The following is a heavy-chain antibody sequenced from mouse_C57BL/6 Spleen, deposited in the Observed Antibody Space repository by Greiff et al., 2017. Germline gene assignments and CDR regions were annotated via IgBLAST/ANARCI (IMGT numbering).Heavy chain of an antibody. CDR1: GYTFTSYW. D-gene: IGHD1-1*01. CDR3: ARETTVVATARYFDY. CDR2: IYPGSGST. J-gene: IGHJ2*01. Sequence: VQLQQSGAELVKPGASVKMSCKASGYTFTSYWITWVKQRPGQGLEWIGDIYPGSGSTNYNEKFKSKATLTVDTSSSTAYMQLSSLTSEDSAVYYCARETTVVATARYFDYWGQGTTLTVSS. V-gene: IGHV1-55*01.